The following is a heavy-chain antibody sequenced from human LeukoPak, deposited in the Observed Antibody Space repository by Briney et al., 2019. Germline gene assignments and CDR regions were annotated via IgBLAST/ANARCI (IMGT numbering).Heavy chain of an antibody. CDR2: IYPGDSDT. D-gene: IGHD4-11*01. CDR1: GYSFTDYWIGYW. V-gene: IGHV5-51*01. CDR3: ARFRTVTTINAAFDI. Sequence: GESLKISCKASGYSFTDYWIGYWIGWGRQMPGKGLEWMGIIYPGDSDTRYSPSFQGQVTISADKSISTAYLQWSHLKASDTAMHYCARFRTVTTINAAFDIWGQGTMVTVSS. J-gene: IGHJ3*02.